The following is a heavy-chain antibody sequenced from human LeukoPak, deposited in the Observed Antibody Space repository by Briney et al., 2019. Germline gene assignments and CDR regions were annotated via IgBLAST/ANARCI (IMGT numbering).Heavy chain of an antibody. Sequence: GGSLRLSCAASGFTFSAHYMTWVRQAPGKGLQWVARIRNRARSYTTKYAPSVRDRFTISRDDTENSLFLQMNSLNTEDPAVYFCARVGNYDDKIGFCRDALDVWGKGTMVTVAS. V-gene: IGHV3-72*01. CDR3: ARVGNYDDKIGFCRDALDV. J-gene: IGHJ3*01. CDR1: GFTFSAHY. D-gene: IGHD3-22*01. CDR2: IRNRARSYTT.